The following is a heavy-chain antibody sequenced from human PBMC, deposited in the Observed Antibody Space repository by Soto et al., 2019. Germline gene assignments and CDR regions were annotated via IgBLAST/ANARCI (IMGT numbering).Heavy chain of an antibody. V-gene: IGHV4-30-2*01. Sequence: QLQLQESGSGLVKPSQTLSLTCTVSGGSITKTTYSWNWIRQPPGKGLEWIGNVYHRGRTNYNPSLKSRVTISADPSRNEFSLRLDSVTAADTAMYYCARADYSDYGDALDIWGQGTMVTVSS. CDR3: ARADYSDYGDALDI. D-gene: IGHD4-17*01. CDR1: GGSITKTTYS. J-gene: IGHJ3*02. CDR2: VYHRGRT.